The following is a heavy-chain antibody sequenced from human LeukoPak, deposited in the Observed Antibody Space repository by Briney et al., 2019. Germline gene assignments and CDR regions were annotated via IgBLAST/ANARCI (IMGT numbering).Heavy chain of an antibody. CDR3: ARVGGPAMVKFEFDY. J-gene: IGHJ4*02. CDR2: ISAYNGNT. D-gene: IGHD5-18*01. Sequence: GASVKVSCKASGYTFTSYGISWVRQAPGQGLEWMGWISAYNGNTNYAQKLQGRVTMTTDTSTSTAYMELRSLRSDDTAVYYCARVGGPAMVKFEFDYWGQGTLVTVSS. V-gene: IGHV1-18*01. CDR1: GYTFTSYG.